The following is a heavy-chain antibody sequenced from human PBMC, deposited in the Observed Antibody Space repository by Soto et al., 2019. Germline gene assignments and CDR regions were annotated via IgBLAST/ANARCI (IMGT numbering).Heavy chain of an antibody. CDR2: IHSDGSST. CDR3: ARGDRGAFDL. CDR1: GFTFSYYW. Sequence: EVQLVECGGGLGRPGGSLRLSCAASGFTFSYYWMHWVRQAPGKGLVWVSRIHSDGSSTTYADFVKGRFIISRDNARNTVDLQMNSVRVEDTAVYYCARGDRGAFDLWGQGTVVTVSS. V-gene: IGHV3-74*01. D-gene: IGHD1-26*01. J-gene: IGHJ3*01.